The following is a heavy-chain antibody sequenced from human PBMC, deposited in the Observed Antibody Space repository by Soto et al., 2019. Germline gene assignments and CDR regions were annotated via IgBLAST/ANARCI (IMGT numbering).Heavy chain of an antibody. CDR2: ISGSGGST. CDR3: AKKGDSSLQYYYYYYGMDV. D-gene: IGHD3-22*01. Sequence: GGSLRLSCAASGVTFSSYAMSWVRQAPGKGLVWVSAISGSGGSTYYADSVKGRFTISRDNSKNTLYLQMNSLRAEDTAVYYCAKKGDSSLQYYYYYYGMDVWGQGTTVTVSS. CDR1: GVTFSSYA. V-gene: IGHV3-23*01. J-gene: IGHJ6*02.